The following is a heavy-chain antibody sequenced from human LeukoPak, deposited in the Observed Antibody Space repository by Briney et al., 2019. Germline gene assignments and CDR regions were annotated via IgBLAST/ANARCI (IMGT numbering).Heavy chain of an antibody. CDR1: GGSISSSSYY. Sequence: SETPSLTCTVSGGSISSSSYYWGWIRQPPGKGLEWIGSIYYSGSTYYNPSLKSRVTISVDTSKNQFSLKLSSVTAADTAVYYCASSYCDFWSGYYTGFGWFDPWGQGTLVTVSS. CDR3: ASSYCDFWSGYYTGFGWFDP. D-gene: IGHD3-3*01. CDR2: IYYSGST. V-gene: IGHV4-39*01. J-gene: IGHJ5*02.